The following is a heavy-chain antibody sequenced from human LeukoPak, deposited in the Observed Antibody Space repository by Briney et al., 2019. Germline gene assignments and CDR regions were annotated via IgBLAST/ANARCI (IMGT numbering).Heavy chain of an antibody. CDR1: GCTFTSYG. CDR3: ARGDYYGSPKVVAA. CDR2: INPNSGDT. J-gene: IGHJ5*02. Sequence: ASVKVSCKASGCTFTSYGISWVRQAPGQGLEWIGWINPNSGDTNYAQKFQDRVTMTRDTSISTAYIELNLLRSDDTAVFYCARGDYYGSPKVVAAWGQGTLVTVSS. V-gene: IGHV1-2*02. D-gene: IGHD3-10*01.